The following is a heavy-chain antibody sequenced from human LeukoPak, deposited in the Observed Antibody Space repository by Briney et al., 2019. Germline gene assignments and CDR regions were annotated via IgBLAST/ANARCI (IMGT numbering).Heavy chain of an antibody. Sequence: SETLSLTCAVYGGSFSGYYWTWIRQSPGKGLEWIGAINDHGGNTNYNPSLNSRVSISLEKSKNQLSLELRSVTAADTAVYYCARGRIAMIVVVHSFYYGMDVWGQGTTVTVSS. V-gene: IGHV4-34*01. J-gene: IGHJ6*02. CDR2: INDHGGNT. CDR1: GGSFSGYY. D-gene: IGHD3-22*01. CDR3: ARGRIAMIVVVHSFYYGMDV.